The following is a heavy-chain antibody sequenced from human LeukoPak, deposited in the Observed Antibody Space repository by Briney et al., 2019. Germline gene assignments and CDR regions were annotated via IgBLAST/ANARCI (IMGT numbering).Heavy chain of an antibody. Sequence: SETLSLTCTVSGGSISSSSYYWGWIRQPPGKGLEWIGSIYYSGSTYYNPSLKSRVTISVDTSKNQFSLKLSSVTAADTAVYYCARDTSGYGPGGMDVWGQGTTVTVSS. CDR3: ARDTSGYGPGGMDV. CDR1: GGSISSSSYY. V-gene: IGHV4-39*07. D-gene: IGHD5-12*01. CDR2: IYYSGST. J-gene: IGHJ6*02.